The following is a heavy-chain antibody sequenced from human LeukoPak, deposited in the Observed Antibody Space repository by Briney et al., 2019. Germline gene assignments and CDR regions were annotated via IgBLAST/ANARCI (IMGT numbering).Heavy chain of an antibody. Sequence: GASVKVSCKASGGTFSSYAISWVRQAPGQGLEWMGGIIPIFGTANYAQKFQGRVTITADVSTSTAYMELSSLRSEDTAVYYCARFYGSGSYYYFDYWGQGTLVTVSS. CDR2: IIPIFGTA. CDR3: ARFYGSGSYYYFDY. J-gene: IGHJ4*02. D-gene: IGHD3-10*01. V-gene: IGHV1-69*13. CDR1: GGTFSSYA.